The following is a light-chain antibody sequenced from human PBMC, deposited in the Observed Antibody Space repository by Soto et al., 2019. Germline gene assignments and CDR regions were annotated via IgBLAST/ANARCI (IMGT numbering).Light chain of an antibody. V-gene: IGKV3-20*01. CDR3: QHYGYPQWT. Sequence: EVVMRQSPATLSVSPGEGATLSCRASQGIGDTLAWYQHKPGQTPRLLIYGVSSRGYGIPDRFSGSGSGTDFTLTISRLEPEDFAVYYCQHYGYPQWTFGQGTKVDIK. CDR2: GVS. CDR1: QGIGDT. J-gene: IGKJ1*01.